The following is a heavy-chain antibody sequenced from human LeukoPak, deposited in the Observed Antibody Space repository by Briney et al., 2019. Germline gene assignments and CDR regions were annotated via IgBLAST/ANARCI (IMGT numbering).Heavy chain of an antibody. V-gene: IGHV4-59*01. Sequence: SETLSLTCTVSGGSISSYYWSWIRQPPGKGLEWIGYIYYSGSTNYNPSLKSRVTISVDTSKNQFSLKLSSVTAADTAVYYCARVPSTYSSSWYRFDPWGQGTLVTVSS. CDR1: GGSISSYY. J-gene: IGHJ5*02. D-gene: IGHD6-13*01. CDR2: IYYSGST. CDR3: ARVPSTYSSSWYRFDP.